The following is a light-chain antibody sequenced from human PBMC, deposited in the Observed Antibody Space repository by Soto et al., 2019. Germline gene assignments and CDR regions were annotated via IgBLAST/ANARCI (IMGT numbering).Light chain of an antibody. Sequence: QCVLTQPASVSGSPGQSITISCTGTSSDVGGYNYVSWYQQHPGKAPKLMIYDVSNRPSGVSNRFSGSKSGNTASLTISELQAEDEADYYCSSYTSSSTPHYVFGTGTKVTVL. J-gene: IGLJ1*01. CDR1: SSDVGGYNY. CDR3: SSYTSSSTPHYV. V-gene: IGLV2-14*01. CDR2: DVS.